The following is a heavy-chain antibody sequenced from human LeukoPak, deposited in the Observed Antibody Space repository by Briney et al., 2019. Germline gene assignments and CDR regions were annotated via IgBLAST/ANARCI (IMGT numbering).Heavy chain of an antibody. D-gene: IGHD3-22*01. Sequence: SETLSLTCAVYGGSLSGYYWSWIRQPPGKGLEWIGEINHSGSTNYNPSLKSRVTISVDTSKNQFSLKMSSVTAADTAVYYCARDRYYYDSSGYPNWFDPWSQGTLVTVSS. J-gene: IGHJ5*02. CDR3: ARDRYYYDSSGYPNWFDP. V-gene: IGHV4-34*01. CDR1: GGSLSGYY. CDR2: INHSGST.